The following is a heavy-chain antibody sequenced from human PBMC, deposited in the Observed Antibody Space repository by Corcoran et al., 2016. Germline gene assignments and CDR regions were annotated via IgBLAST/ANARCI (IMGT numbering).Heavy chain of an antibody. CDR1: GFTVSSDY. CDR2: MYSSGTT. Sequence: EVQLVESGGGLIHPGGSLRLSCAASGFTVSSDYMGWVRQAPGKGLDWVSVMYSSGTTFYADSVKGRFTISRDNSKNTLYLQMTSLSAEDTAVYYWARAPKGGIGYYYDWGQGTLVTVSS. D-gene: IGHD3-22*01. CDR3: ARAPKGGIGYYYD. J-gene: IGHJ4*02. V-gene: IGHV3-53*01.